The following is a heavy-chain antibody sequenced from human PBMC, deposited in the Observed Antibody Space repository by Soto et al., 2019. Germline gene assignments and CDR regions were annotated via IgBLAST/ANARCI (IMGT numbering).Heavy chain of an antibody. V-gene: IGHV4-34*01. CDR2: INHSGST. D-gene: IGHD3-10*01. CDR1: GGSFSGYY. J-gene: IGHJ6*03. CDR3: ARDRRYYYGSGNNYYYYYMDV. Sequence: SETLSLTCAVYGGSFSGYYWSWIRQPPGKGLEWIGEINHSGSTNYNPSLKGRVTISVDTSKNQFSLKLSSVTAADTAVYYCARDRRYYYGSGNNYYYYYMDVWGKGTTVIVS.